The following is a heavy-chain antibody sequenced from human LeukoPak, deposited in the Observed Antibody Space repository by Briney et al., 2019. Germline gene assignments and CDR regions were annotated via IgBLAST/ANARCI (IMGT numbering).Heavy chain of an antibody. J-gene: IGHJ4*02. CDR1: GYTLTYNN. Sequence: ASVKVSCKASGYTLTYNNISWVRQAPGQGLEWMGWINTKNGDTNYAQKLQGRVTMTTDTSTNTAYMELRSLRSDDTAVYYCARESGHCHGDNCFYFFDLWGQGFLVTVSS. V-gene: IGHV1-18*01. CDR3: ARESGHCHGDNCFYFFDL. D-gene: IGHD2-21*01. CDR2: INTKNGDT.